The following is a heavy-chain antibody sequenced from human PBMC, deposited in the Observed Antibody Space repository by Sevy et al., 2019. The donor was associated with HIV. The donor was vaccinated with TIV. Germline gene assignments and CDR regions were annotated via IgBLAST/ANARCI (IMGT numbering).Heavy chain of an antibody. J-gene: IGHJ6*02. V-gene: IGHV3-21*01. CDR1: GFTFSSYS. Sequence: GGSLRLSCAASGFTFSSYSMNWVRQAPGKGLEWVSSISSSSSYIYYADSVKGRFTISRDNAKNSLYLQMNSLRAEDTAVYYCASDQSGAGPFYGADYYGMDVWGQGTTVTVSS. CDR3: ASDQSGAGPFYGADYYGMDV. CDR2: ISSSSSYI. D-gene: IGHD1-26*01.